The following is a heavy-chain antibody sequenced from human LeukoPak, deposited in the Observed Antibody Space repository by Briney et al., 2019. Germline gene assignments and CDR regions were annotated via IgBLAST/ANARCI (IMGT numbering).Heavy chain of an antibody. CDR3: VTETGWLFDY. CDR2: ISPNGDNI. J-gene: IGHJ4*02. CDR1: GFTFSDRY. Sequence: GGSLGLSCVAAGFTFSDRYMSWIRQAPGTGMEWVAYISPNGDNIHYADSVKGRFTISRDNAKNSLLLQLNNLKAEDTAVYYCVTETGWLFDYWGQGTLVTVSS. D-gene: IGHD5-12*01. V-gene: IGHV3-11*04.